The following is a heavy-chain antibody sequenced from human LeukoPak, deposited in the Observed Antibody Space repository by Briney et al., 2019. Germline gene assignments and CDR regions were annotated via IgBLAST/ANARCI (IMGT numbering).Heavy chain of an antibody. Sequence: GGSLRLSCAASGFTFSSYEMNWVRQAPGKGLEWVSYISSSGSTIYYADSVKGRFTIPRDNAKNSLYLQMNSLRAEDTAVYYCAREGHTYYYDSSGYVDYWGQGTLVTVSS. V-gene: IGHV3-48*03. CDR3: AREGHTYYYDSSGYVDY. CDR1: GFTFSSYE. D-gene: IGHD3-22*01. J-gene: IGHJ4*02. CDR2: ISSSGSTI.